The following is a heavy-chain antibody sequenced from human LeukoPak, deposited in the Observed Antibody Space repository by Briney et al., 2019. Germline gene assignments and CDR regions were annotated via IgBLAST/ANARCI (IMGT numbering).Heavy chain of an antibody. J-gene: IGHJ4*02. CDR2: IYSGGST. D-gene: IGHD3-3*02. V-gene: IGHV3-53*01. CDR3: ARVSRH. Sequence: GESLKISCKGSGYSFTSYWIGWVRQAPGKGLEWVSVIYSGGSTYYADSVKSRFTISRDNSKNTLYLQMNSLRAEDTAVYYCARVSRHWGQGTLVTVSS. CDR1: GYSFTSYW.